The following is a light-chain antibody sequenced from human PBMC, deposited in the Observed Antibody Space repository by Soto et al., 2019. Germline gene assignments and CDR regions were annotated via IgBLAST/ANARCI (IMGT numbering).Light chain of an antibody. Sequence: EIVLTQSPGTLSLSPGERATLSCRASQSISGSYLAWYQQKPGQAPRLLIYGASNRATDIPDRFSGSGSGTDFTLTIRRLEPEDFALYYCQQYGNSQFTFGQGTKLEIK. CDR3: QQYGNSQFT. CDR2: GAS. CDR1: QSISGSY. V-gene: IGKV3-20*01. J-gene: IGKJ2*01.